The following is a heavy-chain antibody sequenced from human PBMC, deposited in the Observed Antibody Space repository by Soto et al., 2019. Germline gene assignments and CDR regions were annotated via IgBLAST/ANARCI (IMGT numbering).Heavy chain of an antibody. CDR2: INPSGGST. D-gene: IGHD2-15*01. Sequence: QVQLVQSGAEVKKPGASVKVSCKASGYTFTRYYMHWVRQAPGQGLEWMGLINPSGGSTTYAQKYRGRVTMPRDTSPSTVYRGVGGLISEDPAVYYFARGAVAGTTSAPWGQGPLVTVSS. CDR1: GYTFTRYY. J-gene: IGHJ5*02. CDR3: ARGAVAGTTSAP. V-gene: IGHV1-46*01.